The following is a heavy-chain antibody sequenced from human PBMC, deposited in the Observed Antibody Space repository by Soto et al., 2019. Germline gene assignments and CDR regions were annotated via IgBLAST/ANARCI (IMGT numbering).Heavy chain of an antibody. CDR2: IYSGGST. D-gene: IGHD6-13*01. Sequence: EVQLVETGGGLIQPGGSLRLSCAASGFTVSSNYMSWVRQAPGKGLEWVSVIYSGGSTYYADSVKGRFTISRDNSKNTLYLQMNSLGAEDTAVYYCATRIAEDDAFDIWGQGTMVTVSS. CDR1: GFTVSSNY. CDR3: ATRIAEDDAFDI. J-gene: IGHJ3*02. V-gene: IGHV3-53*02.